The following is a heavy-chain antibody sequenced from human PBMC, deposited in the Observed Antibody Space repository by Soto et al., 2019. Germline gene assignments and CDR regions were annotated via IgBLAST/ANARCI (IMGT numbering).Heavy chain of an antibody. CDR1: GGSISSYY. D-gene: IGHD1-1*01. CDR3: ARRVQLCLGLDP. Sequence: QVQLLQSGPGLVKPSETLSLTCTVSGGSISSYYWTWIRQPPGKGLEWIGYVYNSGITNYNPSLKSRLIMSVDTSKNQFSLKLSSVTAADTAVYYCARRVQLCLGLDPWGQGTLVTVSS. J-gene: IGHJ5*02. CDR2: VYNSGIT. V-gene: IGHV4-59*01.